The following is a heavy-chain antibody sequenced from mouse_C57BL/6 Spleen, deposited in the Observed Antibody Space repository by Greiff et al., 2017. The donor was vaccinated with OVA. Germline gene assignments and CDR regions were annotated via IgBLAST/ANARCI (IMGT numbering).Heavy chain of an antibody. V-gene: IGHV1-55*01. J-gene: IGHJ4*01. D-gene: IGHD1-1*01. CDR3: ARYPNKCITTVNAMDY. Sequence: VQLQQPGAELVKPGASVKMSCKASGYTFTSYWITWVKQRPGQGLEWIGDIYPGSGSTNYNEKFKSKATLTVDTSSSTAYMQLSSLTSEDSAVYYCARYPNKCITTVNAMDYWGQGTSGTVSS. CDR1: GYTFTSYW. CDR2: IYPGSGST.